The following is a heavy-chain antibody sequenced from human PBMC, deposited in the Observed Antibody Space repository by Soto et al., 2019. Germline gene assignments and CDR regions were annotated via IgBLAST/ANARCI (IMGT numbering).Heavy chain of an antibody. D-gene: IGHD3-3*01. V-gene: IGHV1-2*02. CDR1: GYTFTGYY. Sequence: GASVKVSCKASGYTFTGYYIHWVRQVPGQGLEWMGWINPDSGGTNFAQKFQGRLTMTRDTSISTAYMELSRVRSDDTAVYYCGWFGGKYDFWGQGSLVTVS. CDR3: GWFGGKYDF. J-gene: IGHJ4*02. CDR2: INPDSGGT.